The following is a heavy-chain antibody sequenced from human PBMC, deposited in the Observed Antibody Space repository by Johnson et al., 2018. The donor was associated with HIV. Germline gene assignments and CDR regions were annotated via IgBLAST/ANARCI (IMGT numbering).Heavy chain of an antibody. Sequence: VQLVESGGGLVQPGGSLRLSCAASGFTFSRYWMHWIRQAPGKGLVWVSRINSDGSSTNYADSVKGRFTISRDNAKNTLYLQMNGLRAEDTAVYYCARASTTVTTGDDAFDIWGQGTMVTVSS. J-gene: IGHJ3*02. D-gene: IGHD4-17*01. V-gene: IGHV3-74*02. CDR1: GFTFSRYW. CDR3: ARASTTVTTGDDAFDI. CDR2: INSDGSST.